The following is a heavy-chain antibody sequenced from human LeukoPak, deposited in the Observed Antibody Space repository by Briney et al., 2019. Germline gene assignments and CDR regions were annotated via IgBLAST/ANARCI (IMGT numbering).Heavy chain of an antibody. J-gene: IGHJ6*03. Sequence: PGGSLRLSCAASGFTFSDYYMTWIRQAPGKGLEWVSHISNSDSYDSTIYYADSVKGRFTISRDHAKSSLYLEMNSLRAEDTAVYYCARLRRYCSTSTCQYYYYYMDVWGKGTTVTVSS. CDR2: ISNSDSYDSTI. CDR1: GFTFSDYY. V-gene: IGHV3-11*04. CDR3: ARLRRYCSTSTCQYYYYYMDV. D-gene: IGHD2-2*01.